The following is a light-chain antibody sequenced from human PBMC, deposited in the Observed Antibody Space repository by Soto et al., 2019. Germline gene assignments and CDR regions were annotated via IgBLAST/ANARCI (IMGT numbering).Light chain of an antibody. Sequence: EFVLTQSPGTLSLSPGERATVSCRPSQTVRNNYLAWYQQKPGQAPRLLIYDASSRATGIPDRFSGGGSGTDFTLTISRLEPEDFAVYYRQQFSSYPLTFGGGTKVDIK. V-gene: IGKV3-20*01. CDR1: QTVRNNY. CDR3: QQFSSYPLT. CDR2: DAS. J-gene: IGKJ4*01.